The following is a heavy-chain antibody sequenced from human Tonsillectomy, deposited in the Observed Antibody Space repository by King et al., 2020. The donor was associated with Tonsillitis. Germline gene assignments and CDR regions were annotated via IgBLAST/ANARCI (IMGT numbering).Heavy chain of an antibody. CDR2: IKHVGSEK. J-gene: IGHJ3*02. V-gene: IGHV3-7*01. CDR1: GFSFSSYW. Sequence: DVQLVESGGGLVQPGGSLRLSCAASGFSFSSYWMTWVRQAPGKGLEWVANIKHVGSEKYYVDSVKGRFTISRDNAKNSLFLQMNSLRGEDTAVYYCARHDTILDAFDIWGQGTMVTVSS. CDR3: ARHDTILDAFDI. D-gene: IGHD3-3*01.